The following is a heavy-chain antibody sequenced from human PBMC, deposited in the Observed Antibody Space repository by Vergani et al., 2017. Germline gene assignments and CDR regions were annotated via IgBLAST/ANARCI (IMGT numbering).Heavy chain of an antibody. Sequence: QVQLVESGGGVVQPGRSLRLSCAASGFTFSSYAMHWVRQAPGKGLEWVAVISYDGSNKYYADSVKGRFTISRDNSKNTLYLQMNSLRAEDTAVYYCARDGVDCSSTSCPWRYYYYMDVWGKGTTVTVSS. CDR3: ARDGVDCSSTSCPWRYYYYMDV. CDR2: ISYDGSNK. D-gene: IGHD2-2*01. CDR1: GFTFSSYA. J-gene: IGHJ6*03. V-gene: IGHV3-30-3*01.